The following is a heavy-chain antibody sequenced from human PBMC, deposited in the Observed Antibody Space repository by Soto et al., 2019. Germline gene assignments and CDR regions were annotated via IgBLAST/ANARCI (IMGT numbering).Heavy chain of an antibody. CDR3: ARDVGYHYDGSPSGQFDF. Sequence: SETLSLTCVVSGNSISTTNWWSWVRQSPGKGLEWIGEIYHSGSTNYNPSLKSRVTISVDKSKSQFSLKLSSVTAADTAGYYCARDVGYHYDGSPSGQFDFWGQGTLVTVSS. V-gene: IGHV4-4*02. CDR2: IYHSGST. J-gene: IGHJ4*02. D-gene: IGHD3-22*01. CDR1: GNSISTTNW.